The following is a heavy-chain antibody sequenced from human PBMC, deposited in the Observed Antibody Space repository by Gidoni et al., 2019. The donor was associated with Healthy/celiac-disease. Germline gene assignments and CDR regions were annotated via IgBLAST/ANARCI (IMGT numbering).Heavy chain of an antibody. Sequence: GYTGYAQKFHGRFTLTRNTSISTAYMELSSLRSGDTAVYYCARARPVRGSGRNWFDPWGQGTLVTVSS. J-gene: IGHJ5*02. D-gene: IGHD3-10*01. CDR3: ARARPVRGSGRNWFDP. CDR2: GYT. V-gene: IGHV1-8*01.